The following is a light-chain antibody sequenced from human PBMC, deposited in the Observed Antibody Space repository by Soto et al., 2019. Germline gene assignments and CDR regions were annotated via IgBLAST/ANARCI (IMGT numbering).Light chain of an antibody. V-gene: IGLV2-14*01. CDR1: SSDVGGYNY. CDR3: NSYTSSNTDV. Sequence: QSALTQPASVSGYPGQSITISCTGSSSDVGGYNYDSWYQQHPGKAPKLMIYDVSNRPSGISDRFSGSKSGNTASLTISGLHAEDEADYYCNSYTSSNTDVFGTGTKLTVL. CDR2: DVS. J-gene: IGLJ1*01.